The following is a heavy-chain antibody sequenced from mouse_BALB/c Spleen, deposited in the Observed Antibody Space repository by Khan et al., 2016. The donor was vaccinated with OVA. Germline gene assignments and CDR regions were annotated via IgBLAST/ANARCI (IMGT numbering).Heavy chain of an antibody. CDR3: VNHGSSSAWFTY. CDR1: GYTFTSYW. D-gene: IGHD1-1*01. V-gene: IGHV1-7*01. Sequence: VQLQQSGAELAKPGASVKMSCKASGYTFTSYWMHWVKQRPGQGLEWIGYINPSTDYTVYNQKFKDKATLTADKSSSTAYMQLTSLTSEDSAVYYCVNHGSSSAWFTYWGQGTLVTV. J-gene: IGHJ3*01. CDR2: INPSTDYT.